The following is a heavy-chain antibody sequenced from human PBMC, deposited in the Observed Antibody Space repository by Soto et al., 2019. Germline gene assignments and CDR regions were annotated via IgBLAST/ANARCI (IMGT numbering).Heavy chain of an antibody. D-gene: IGHD4-4*01. CDR1: GFSLSTDGVG. Sequence: GSGPTGEPTQTLTLTCTFSGFSLSTDGVGVGWIRQPPGKALEWLALIYWNDDKRYSPFLKSRLTIAKDTSKNQVVLTMTNVDPADTATYYCARRPRYSNYVGYWGQGTLVTVSS. J-gene: IGHJ4*02. CDR2: IYWNDDK. CDR3: ARRPRYSNYVGY. V-gene: IGHV2-5*01.